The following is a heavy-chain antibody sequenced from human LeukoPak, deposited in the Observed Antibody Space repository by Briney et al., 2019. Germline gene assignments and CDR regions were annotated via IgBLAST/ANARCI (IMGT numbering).Heavy chain of an antibody. J-gene: IGHJ5*02. CDR3: ASESGYCSGGSCYSGWFDP. Sequence: SETLSLTCTVSGGSISSYYWSWIRQPARKGLECIGRIYTSGSTNYNPSLKSRVTMSVDTSKNQFSLKLSSVTAADTAVYYCASESGYCSGGSCYSGWFDPWGQGTLVTVSS. CDR1: GGSISSYY. CDR2: IYTSGST. D-gene: IGHD2-15*01. V-gene: IGHV4-4*07.